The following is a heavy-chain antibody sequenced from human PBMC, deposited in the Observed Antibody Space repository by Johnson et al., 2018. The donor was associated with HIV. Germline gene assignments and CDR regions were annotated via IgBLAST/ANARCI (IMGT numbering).Heavy chain of an antibody. CDR3: TTDVPGGPYYNAFDI. CDR1: GFTLSTYW. CDR2: IKQDGSEK. J-gene: IGHJ3*02. D-gene: IGHD1-26*01. V-gene: IGHV3-7*03. Sequence: VQLVESGGGVARPGGSLRLSCAASGFTLSTYWMSWVRQAPGKGLEWVANIKQDGSEKYCVDSVKGRFTISRDNAKNSLYLQMNSLRAEDMAVYYCTTDVPGGPYYNAFDIWGQGTMVTVSS.